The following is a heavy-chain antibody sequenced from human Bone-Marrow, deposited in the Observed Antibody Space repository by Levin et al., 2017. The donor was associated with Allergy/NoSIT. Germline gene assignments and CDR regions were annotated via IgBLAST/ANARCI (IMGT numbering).Heavy chain of an antibody. CDR2: INSGGNT. D-gene: IGHD3-10*01. J-gene: IGHJ6*02. CDR3: ARVPGYYYDSAKFYV. Sequence: SQTLSLTCTYSGAFFSGPYWSWIRQAPGKGLEWIGDINSGGNTNYNPSLQGRTTLSVDTSKKQLSLTLRSVSAEDTAMYHCARVPGYYYDSAKFYVWGRGTSVTVSS. V-gene: IGHV4-34*01. CDR1: GAFFSGPY.